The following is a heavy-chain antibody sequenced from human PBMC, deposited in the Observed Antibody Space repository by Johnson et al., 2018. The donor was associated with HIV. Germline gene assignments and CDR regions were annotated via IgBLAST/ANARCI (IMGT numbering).Heavy chain of an antibody. CDR3: ARDRLYSSGWYGTDAFDI. CDR1: GFTFSDYY. Sequence: QVQLVESGGGLVQPGGSLRLSCAASGFTFSDYYMSWIRQAPGKGLDWVSYISSTGTTIYYADSVKGRFTISRDNSKNTLYLQMNSLRAEDTAVYYCARDRLYSSGWYGTDAFDIWGQGTMVTVSS. D-gene: IGHD6-19*01. CDR2: ISSTGTTI. J-gene: IGHJ3*02. V-gene: IGHV3-11*04.